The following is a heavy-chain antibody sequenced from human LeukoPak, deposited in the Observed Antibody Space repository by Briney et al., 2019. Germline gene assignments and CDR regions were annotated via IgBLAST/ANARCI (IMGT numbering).Heavy chain of an antibody. CDR1: GFTFSSYS. CDR3: ARSLERAMDV. J-gene: IGHJ6*03. D-gene: IGHD3-3*01. CDR2: IRLSSTYI. V-gene: IGHV3-21*01. Sequence: GGSLRLSCAASGFTFSSYSMNWVRQAPGKGLEWVSSIRLSSTYIYYADSVKGRFTISRDNAKNSLYLQMNSLRAEDTAVYYCARSLERAMDVWGKGTTVTVSS.